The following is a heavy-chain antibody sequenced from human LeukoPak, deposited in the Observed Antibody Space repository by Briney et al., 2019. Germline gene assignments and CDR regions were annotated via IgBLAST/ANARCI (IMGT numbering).Heavy chain of an antibody. CDR2: ISSSGGYI. D-gene: IGHD1-26*01. CDR3: ARARVGANLPHGFEI. CDR1: GFTFSSYS. V-gene: IGHV3-21*01. Sequence: GGSLRLSCAASGFTFSSYSMNWVRQAPGKGLEWVSSISSSGGYIYYADSVTGRFTISRDNPLNSLYLQMNSLRAEDTALYYCARARVGANLPHGFEICGQGTMVTVSS. J-gene: IGHJ3*02.